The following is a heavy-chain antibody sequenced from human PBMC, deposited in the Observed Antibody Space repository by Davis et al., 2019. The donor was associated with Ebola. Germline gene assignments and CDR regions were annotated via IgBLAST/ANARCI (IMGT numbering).Heavy chain of an antibody. CDR2: IYYTGSA. CDR1: GVSISRHY. V-gene: IGHV4-59*03. D-gene: IGHD3-10*01. Sequence: PSDTLSLTCTVSGVSISRHYWSWIRQPPGKRLEWIGSIYYTGSAYYNSSLASRATISVDTSKNQFSLKLTSVTAADTAMYYCSERGSSVWGQGTLVTVSS. J-gene: IGHJ4*02. CDR3: SERGSSV.